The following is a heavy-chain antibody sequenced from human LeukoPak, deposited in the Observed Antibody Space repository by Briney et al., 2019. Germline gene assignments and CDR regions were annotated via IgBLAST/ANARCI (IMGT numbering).Heavy chain of an antibody. D-gene: IGHD5-12*01. V-gene: IGHV1-69*06. CDR3: ARDQGHGYSGYDTFGGY. CDR2: IIPIFGTA. CDR1: GGTFSSYA. J-gene: IGHJ4*02. Sequence: SVKVSCKASGGTFSSYAISWVRQAPGQGLEWMGGIIPIFGTANYAQKFQGRVTITADKSTSTAYMELSSLRSEDTAVYYCARDQGHGYSGYDTFGGYWGQGTLVTVSS.